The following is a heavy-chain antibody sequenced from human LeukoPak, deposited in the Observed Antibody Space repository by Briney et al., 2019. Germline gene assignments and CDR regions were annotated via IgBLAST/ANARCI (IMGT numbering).Heavy chain of an antibody. D-gene: IGHD2-21*02. CDR2: IRYDGSNK. CDR3: AKDIAYCGGDCPLDY. J-gene: IGHJ4*02. Sequence: QPGGSLRLSCAASGFTFSSYGMHWVRQAPGKGLEWVAFIRYDGSNKYYADSVKGRFTISRDNSKNTLYLQMNSLRAEDTAVYYCAKDIAYCGGDCPLDYWGQGTLVTVSS. V-gene: IGHV3-30*02. CDR1: GFTFSSYG.